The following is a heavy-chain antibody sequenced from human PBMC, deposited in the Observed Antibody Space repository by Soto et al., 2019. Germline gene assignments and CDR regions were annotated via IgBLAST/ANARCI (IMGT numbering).Heavy chain of an antibody. V-gene: IGHV1-69*06. CDR1: GGTFSSYA. CDR3: TGGGQVATILAWFDP. J-gene: IGHJ5*02. D-gene: IGHD5-12*01. CDR2: IIPIFGTA. Sequence: QVQLVQSGAEVKKPGSSVKVSCKASGGTFSSYAISWVRQAPGQGLEWMGGIIPIFGTANYAQKFQGRVTITAEKSTRTAYRELSSLRSEDTAVYYCTGGGQVATILAWFDPWGQGTLVTVSS.